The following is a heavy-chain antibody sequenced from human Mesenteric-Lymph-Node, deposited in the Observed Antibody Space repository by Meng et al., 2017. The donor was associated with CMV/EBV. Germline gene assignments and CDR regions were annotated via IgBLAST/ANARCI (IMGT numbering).Heavy chain of an antibody. J-gene: IGHJ4*02. V-gene: IGHV5-51*01. Sequence: GESLKISCKGSGYSFTSYWIGWVRQMPGKGLEWMGIIYPGDSDTRYNPSFRGQVTISVDKSISTAYLQWNSLKASDTATYYCARRKREDFVIVPAARYYFDSWGQGTLVTVSS. CDR3: ARRKREDFVIVPAARYYFDS. D-gene: IGHD2-2*01. CDR2: IYPGDSDT. CDR1: GYSFTSYW.